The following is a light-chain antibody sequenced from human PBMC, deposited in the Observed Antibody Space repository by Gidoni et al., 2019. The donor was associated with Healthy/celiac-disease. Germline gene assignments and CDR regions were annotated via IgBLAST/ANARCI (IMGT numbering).Light chain of an antibody. CDR2: EVS. CDR1: SSDVGGYNY. V-gene: IGLV2-14*01. J-gene: IGLJ2*01. CDR3: SSYTSSSTVV. Sequence: SALTQPASVLWSPGPSITIACTGTSSDVGGYNYVSGYQQHPGKAPKLMIYEVSTRPSGVSNRFSGSKSGNTASLTISGLQAEDEADYYCSSYTSSSTVVFGGGTKLTVL.